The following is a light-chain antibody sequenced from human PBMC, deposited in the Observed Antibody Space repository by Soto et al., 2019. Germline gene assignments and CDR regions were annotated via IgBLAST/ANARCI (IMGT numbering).Light chain of an antibody. Sequence: QSALTQPASVSGSPGQSITISCTGTSSDVGGYNYVSWYQQHPGEAPKLMIYDVSNRPSGVSNRFSGSKSGYTASLTISGLQAEDEADYYCSSYTGSSSYVFGIGTKVTVL. J-gene: IGLJ1*01. CDR1: SSDVGGYNY. V-gene: IGLV2-14*03. CDR2: DVS. CDR3: SSYTGSSSYV.